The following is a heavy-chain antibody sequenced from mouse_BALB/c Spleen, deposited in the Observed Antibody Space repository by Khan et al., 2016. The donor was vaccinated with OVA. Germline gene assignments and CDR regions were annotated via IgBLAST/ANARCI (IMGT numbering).Heavy chain of an antibody. CDR3: ARHNYGPFAY. D-gene: IGHD1-1*01. CDR1: GFTFSTFA. J-gene: IGHJ3*01. CDR2: ISSGGDYI. V-gene: IGHV5-9-3*01. Sequence: EVELVESGGDLVKPGGSLKLSCSASGFTFSTFAMSWVRQTPEKRLEWVATISSGGDYIYYPDSVKGRFTISRENAKNTLYLQMSSLRSEDTAMYYCARHNYGPFAYWGQGTLVTVSA.